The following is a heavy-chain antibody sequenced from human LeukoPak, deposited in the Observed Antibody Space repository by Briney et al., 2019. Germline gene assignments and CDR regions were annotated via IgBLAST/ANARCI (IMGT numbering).Heavy chain of an antibody. Sequence: SETLSLTCAVSGASISGYDWSWIRQPPGKGLEWIGGIYNSGRTNDNPSLKSRVTISKDTSKNQVSLNLRSVTAADTAVYYCARDRPAEKISVWFGGPPAGLDPFDIWGQGKMVIVSS. CDR3: ARDRPAEKISVWFGGPPAGLDPFDI. CDR1: GASISGYD. V-gene: IGHV4-59*01. J-gene: IGHJ3*02. CDR2: IYNSGRT. D-gene: IGHD3-10*01.